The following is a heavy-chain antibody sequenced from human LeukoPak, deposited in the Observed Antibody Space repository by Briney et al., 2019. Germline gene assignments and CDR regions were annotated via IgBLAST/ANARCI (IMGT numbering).Heavy chain of an antibody. CDR1: GGSISSYY. CDR3: ARVGDYYDSSGWGYYFDY. V-gene: IGHV4-39*07. CDR2: VYHSGNT. D-gene: IGHD3-22*01. Sequence: SSETLSLTCTVSGGSISSYYWGWVRQPPGKGLEWIGSVYHSGNTYYNPSLKSRVTISVDRSKNQFSLKLSSVTAADTAVYYCARVGDYYDSSGWGYYFDYWGQGTLVTVSS. J-gene: IGHJ4*02.